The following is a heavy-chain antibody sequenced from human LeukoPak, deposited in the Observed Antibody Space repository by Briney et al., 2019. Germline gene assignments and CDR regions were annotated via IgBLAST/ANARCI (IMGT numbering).Heavy chain of an antibody. D-gene: IGHD1-14*01. CDR2: LYSGGNT. J-gene: IGHJ4*02. CDR1: GFTVSSNY. Sequence: PGGSLRLSCAASGFTVSSNYMSWVRQAPGKGLEWASVLYSGGNTKYADSVQGRFTISRDNSKNTLYLEMNSLSPDDTAVYYCARGVEPLAANTLAYWGQGTLVTVSS. V-gene: IGHV3-53*01. CDR3: ARGVEPLAANTLAY.